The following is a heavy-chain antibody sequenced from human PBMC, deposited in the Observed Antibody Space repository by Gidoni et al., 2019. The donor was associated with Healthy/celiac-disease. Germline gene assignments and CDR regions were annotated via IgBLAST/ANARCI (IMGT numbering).Heavy chain of an antibody. CDR3: ARVGGSGSQFPENFDY. D-gene: IGHD3-10*01. CDR2: IYYSGST. V-gene: IGHV4-59*01. CDR1: GGPISSYY. J-gene: IGHJ4*02. Sequence: QVQLQESCPGLVKPSETLSLTCTVSGGPISSYYWSWNRQPPGKGLEWIGYIYYSGSTNYNPSLKSRVPISVDTATTQFSLKLSSVTAADTAVYYCARVGGSGSQFPENFDYWGQGTLVTVSS.